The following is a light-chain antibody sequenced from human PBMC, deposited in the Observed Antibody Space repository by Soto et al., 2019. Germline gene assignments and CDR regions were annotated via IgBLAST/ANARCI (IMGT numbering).Light chain of an antibody. J-gene: IGKJ2*01. Sequence: DIQMTQSPSTLSASVGDRVTITCRASQNIARWLAWYQQKPGKAPKLLMFDASSLQSGVPSGFSGSGSGTEFTLNISSLQPDDFATYYCQQYSSYPYTFGQGTKLEIK. V-gene: IGKV1-5*01. CDR1: QNIARW. CDR3: QQYSSYPYT. CDR2: DAS.